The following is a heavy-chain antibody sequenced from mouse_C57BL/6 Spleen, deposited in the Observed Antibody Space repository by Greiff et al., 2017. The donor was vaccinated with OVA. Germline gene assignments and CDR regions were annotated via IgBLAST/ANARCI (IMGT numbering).Heavy chain of an antibody. CDR2: INPNNGGT. J-gene: IGHJ2*01. CDR3: ARDYGSRDDY. V-gene: IGHV1-26*01. CDR1: GYTFTDYY. D-gene: IGHD1-1*01. Sequence: EVQLQQSGPELVKPGASVKISCKASGYTFTDYYMNWVKQSHGKSLEWIGDINPNNGGTSYNQKFKGKATLTVDKSSSTAYMELRSLTSEDSAVYYCARDYGSRDDYWGQGTTLTVSS.